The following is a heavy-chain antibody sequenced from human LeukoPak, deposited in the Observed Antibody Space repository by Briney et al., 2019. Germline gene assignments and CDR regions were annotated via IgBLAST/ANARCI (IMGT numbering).Heavy chain of an antibody. V-gene: IGHV1-2*02. CDR2: INPNSGGT. CDR1: GYTFTGYY. J-gene: IGHJ4*02. Sequence: ASVKVSCKASGYTFTGYYMHWVRQAPGQGLEWMGWINPNSGGTNYAQKFQGRVTMARDTSISTAYMELSSLRSDDTAVYYCARALVRGGDYWGQGTLVTVSS. CDR3: ARALVRGGDY. D-gene: IGHD2-8*02.